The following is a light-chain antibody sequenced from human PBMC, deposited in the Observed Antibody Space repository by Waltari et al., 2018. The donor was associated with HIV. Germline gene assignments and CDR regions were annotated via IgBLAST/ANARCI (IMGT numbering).Light chain of an antibody. CDR1: KIGSES. CDR3: QVGESSMDQTCV. V-gene: IGLV3-21*02. CDR2: EDS. Sequence: SDVLTQPPSVSVAPGQTARITCGGNKIGSESVHWYQRKPGQAPVLVAYEDSDRPSGVPERSSGSTCGNTATLASSRGEAGEGADDYCQVGESSMDQTCVSGGGTKLTVL. J-gene: IGLJ2*01.